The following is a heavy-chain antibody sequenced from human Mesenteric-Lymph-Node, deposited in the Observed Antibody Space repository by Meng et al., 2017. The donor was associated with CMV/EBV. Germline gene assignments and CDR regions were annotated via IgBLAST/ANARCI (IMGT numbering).Heavy chain of an antibody. D-gene: IGHD6-13*01. J-gene: IGHJ4*02. CDR2: IYYSGYT. CDR1: GGSISSGSYY. V-gene: IGHV4-39*01. Sequence: GSLRLSCTVSGGSISSGSYYWGWIRQPPGKGLEWIGSIYYSGYTYYKPSLKSRVTISVDTSKNHFSLNLNSVTAADTAVYYCARHEGYSSTWYPDYWGQGTLVTVSS. CDR3: ARHEGYSSTWYPDY.